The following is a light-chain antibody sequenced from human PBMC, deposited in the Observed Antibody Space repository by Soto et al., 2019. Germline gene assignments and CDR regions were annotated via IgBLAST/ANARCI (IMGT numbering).Light chain of an antibody. CDR3: HQYHSAPPA. V-gene: IGKV4-1*01. CDR2: WAS. CDR1: QSVLASSNNKNF. J-gene: IGKJ1*01. Sequence: DIVMTQSPDSLAVSLGDRATINCKSSQSVLASSNNKNFLAWYQQRPGQPPKLLIYWASTREFGVPDRFSGSGSGTDFPLTISSLQAEDVAVYYCHQYHSAPPAFGQGTKVEIK.